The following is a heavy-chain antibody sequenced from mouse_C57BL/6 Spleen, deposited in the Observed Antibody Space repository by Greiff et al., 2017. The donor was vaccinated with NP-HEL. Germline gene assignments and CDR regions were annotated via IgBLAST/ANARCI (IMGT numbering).Heavy chain of an antibody. CDR1: GYAFSSYW. CDR2: IYPGDGDT. V-gene: IGHV1-80*01. D-gene: IGHD1-1*01. CDR3: ARKTTVGGFDV. Sequence: VKLMESGAELVKPGASVKISCKASGYAFSSYWMNWVKQRPGKGLEWIGQIYPGDGDTNYNGKFKGKATLTADKSSSTAYMQLSSLTSEDSAVYFCARKTTVGGFDVWGTGTTVTVSS. J-gene: IGHJ1*03.